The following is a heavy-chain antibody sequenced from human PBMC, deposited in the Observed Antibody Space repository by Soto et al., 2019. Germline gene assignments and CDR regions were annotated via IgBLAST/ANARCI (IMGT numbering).Heavy chain of an antibody. J-gene: IGHJ3*02. D-gene: IGHD2-15*01. Sequence: GGSLRLSCAASGFTFSSYWMHWVRQAPGKGLVWVSRINSDGSSTSYADSVKGRFTISRDNAKNTLYLQMNSLGAEDTAVYYCARTFGYCSGGSCSYDAFDIWGQGTMVTVSS. CDR3: ARTFGYCSGGSCSYDAFDI. V-gene: IGHV3-74*01. CDR1: GFTFSSYW. CDR2: INSDGSST.